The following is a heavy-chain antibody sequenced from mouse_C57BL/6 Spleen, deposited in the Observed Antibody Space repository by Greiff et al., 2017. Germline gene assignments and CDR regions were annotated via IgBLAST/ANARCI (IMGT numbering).Heavy chain of an antibody. V-gene: IGHV2-9-1*01. CDR1: GFSLTSYA. D-gene: IGHD2-4*01. Sequence: VQLQQSGPGLVAPSQSLSITCTVSGFSLTSYAISWVRQPPGKGLEWLGVIWTGGGTNYSSALKSRLSISKDNSKSQVFLKMNSLQTDDTARYYCASITTKDFAYWGQGTLVTVSA. J-gene: IGHJ3*01. CDR2: IWTGGGT. CDR3: ASITTKDFAY.